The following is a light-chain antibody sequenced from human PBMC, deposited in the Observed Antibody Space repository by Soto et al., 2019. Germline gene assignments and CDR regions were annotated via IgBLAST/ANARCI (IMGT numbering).Light chain of an antibody. Sequence: ESVLTQSPGTLSLSPGVRATLSCRASQSVTSSYLAWYQQKPGQAPRLLIYGASSRATGIPDRFSGSGSGTDFTLTISRLEPEDFAVYYCQQYGSSPRAFGQGTKVEIK. CDR2: GAS. V-gene: IGKV3-20*01. CDR3: QQYGSSPRA. CDR1: QSVTSSY. J-gene: IGKJ1*01.